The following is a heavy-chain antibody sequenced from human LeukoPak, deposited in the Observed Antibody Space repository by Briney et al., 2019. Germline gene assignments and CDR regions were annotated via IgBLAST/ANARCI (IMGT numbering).Heavy chain of an antibody. CDR2: IKSKIDGGTA. V-gene: IGHV3-15*01. CDR1: GFTFSNAW. J-gene: IGHJ4*02. D-gene: IGHD2-21*01. Sequence: GGSLRLSCAASGFTFSNAWMSWVRQAPGKGLEWVGRIKSKIDGGTADCAAPMKGRFTISRDESKNTLYLQMNSLRTEDTAVYYCARGNVVATHFDYWGQGTLVTVSS. CDR3: ARGNVVATHFDY.